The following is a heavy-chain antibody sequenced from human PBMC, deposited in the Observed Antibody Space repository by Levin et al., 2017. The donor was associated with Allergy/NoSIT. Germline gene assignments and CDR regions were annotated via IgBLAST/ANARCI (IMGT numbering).Heavy chain of an antibody. CDR2: IFTSGST. V-gene: IGHV4-4*07. J-gene: IGHJ3*02. Sequence: SETLSLTCTVSGGSISSYYWTWIRQPAGKGLEWIGRIFTSGSTNYNPSLKSRVTMSVDTSEKQFSLRLSSVTAADTAVYYCARSYGDYEGASDIWGPGTLVTVSS. D-gene: IGHD4-17*01. CDR3: ARSYGDYEGASDI. CDR1: GGSISSYY.